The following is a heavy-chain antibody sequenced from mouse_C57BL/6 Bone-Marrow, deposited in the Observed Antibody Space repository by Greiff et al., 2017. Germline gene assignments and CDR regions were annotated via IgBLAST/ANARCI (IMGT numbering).Heavy chain of an antibody. CDR1: GFTFSSYG. V-gene: IGHV5-6*01. CDR2: ISSGGSYT. J-gene: IGHJ4*01. Sequence: EVQLVESGGDLVKPGGSLKLSCAASGFTFSSYGMSWVRQTPDKRLEWVATISSGGSYTYYPDSVKGRFTISRDNAKNTLYLQMSSLKSEDTAMYYCARRILLRYPVAMDYWGQGTSVTVSS. CDR3: ARRILLRYPVAMDY. D-gene: IGHD1-1*01.